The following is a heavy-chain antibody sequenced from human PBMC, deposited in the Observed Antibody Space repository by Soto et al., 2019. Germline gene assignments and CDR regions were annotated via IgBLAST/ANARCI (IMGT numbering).Heavy chain of an antibody. CDR3: ARTSSEAGVDY. Sequence: QVPLVQSGAEVKKPGASVKVSCKASGYTFTSYGISWVRQAPGQGIEWMGWISAYNGKTNYAHKLQGRVTMTTDTSTSTAYIELRSLRSDDTAVYYCARTSSEAGVDYWGHGTLVTVSS. CDR1: GYTFTSYG. CDR2: ISAYNGKT. J-gene: IGHJ4*01. V-gene: IGHV1-18*01. D-gene: IGHD6-6*01.